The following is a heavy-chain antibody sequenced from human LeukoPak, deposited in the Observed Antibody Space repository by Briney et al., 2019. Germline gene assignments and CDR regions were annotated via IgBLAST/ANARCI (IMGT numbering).Heavy chain of an antibody. CDR2: INSDGSST. D-gene: IGHD1-26*01. CDR3: ARGRELLRYFDY. CDR1: GFTFSSYW. J-gene: IGHJ4*02. V-gene: IGHV3-74*01. Sequence: PGGSLRLSCAASGFTFSSYWMHWVRHAPGKGLVWVSRINSDGSSTSCADSVKGRFTISRDNAKNTLYLQMNSLRAEDTAVYYCARGRELLRYFDYWGEGTLGTASS.